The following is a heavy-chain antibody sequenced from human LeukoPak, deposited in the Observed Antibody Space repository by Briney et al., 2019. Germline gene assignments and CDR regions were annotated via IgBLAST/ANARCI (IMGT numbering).Heavy chain of an antibody. D-gene: IGHD4-17*01. CDR1: GGSISSSSYY. CDR3: ARVRLTTVTDN. V-gene: IGHV4-39*07. CDR2: IYYSGST. J-gene: IGHJ4*02. Sequence: PSETLSLTCTVSGGSISSSSYYWGWIRQPPGKGLEWIGSIYYSGSTYYNPSLKSRVTISVDTSKNQFSLKLSSVTAADTAVYYCARVRLTTVTDNWGQGTLVTVSS.